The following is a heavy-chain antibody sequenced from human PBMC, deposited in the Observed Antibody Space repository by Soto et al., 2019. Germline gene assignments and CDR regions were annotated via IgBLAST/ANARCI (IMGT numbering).Heavy chain of an antibody. CDR3: ARLVYYDFWSGYTRDGMDV. J-gene: IGHJ6*02. V-gene: IGHV4-39*01. Sequence: ETLSLTCTVSGDSIDTSNYYWGWIRQPPGKGLEWIGSIYFSGRTYYNPSLKSRVITSVDTAQNQFSLKLTSVTAADTAVYYCARLVYYDFWSGYTRDGMDVWGQGTTVTV. CDR2: IYFSGRT. CDR1: GDSIDTSNYY. D-gene: IGHD3-3*01.